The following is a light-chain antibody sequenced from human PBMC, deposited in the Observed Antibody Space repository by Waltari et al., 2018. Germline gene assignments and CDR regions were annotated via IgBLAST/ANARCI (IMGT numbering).Light chain of an antibody. V-gene: IGKV3-20*01. CDR2: DAS. CDR1: QSISRS. CDR3: QKYGSLPAT. J-gene: IGKJ1*01. Sequence: EIMLTQSPGTLSLSPGERATLSCRASQSISRSLAWYQQKPGQAPRLLIYDASSSATGIPDRFSGSGSGTDFSLTISRLEPEDFAVYYCQKYGSLPATFGQGTKVEIK.